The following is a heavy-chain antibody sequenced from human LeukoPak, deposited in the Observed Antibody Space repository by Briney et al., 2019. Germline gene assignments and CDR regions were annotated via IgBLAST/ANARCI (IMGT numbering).Heavy chain of an antibody. CDR3: ARGRVLAN. Sequence: PGGSLRLSCAASGFTFSIYAMHWVRQAPGKGLEWVSVIYSGGSTYYGDSVKGRFTISRDNSKNTLYLQMNSLRAEDTAVYYCARGRVLANWGQGTLVTVSS. CDR1: GFTFSIYA. J-gene: IGHJ4*02. V-gene: IGHV3-23*03. CDR2: IYSGGST.